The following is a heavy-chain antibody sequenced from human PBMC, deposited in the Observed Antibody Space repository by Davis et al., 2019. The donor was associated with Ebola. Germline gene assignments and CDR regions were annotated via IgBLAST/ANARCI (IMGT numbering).Heavy chain of an antibody. CDR2: IYYSGST. CDR3: VSVPYYYGMDV. V-gene: IGHV4-39*01. J-gene: IGHJ6*02. CDR1: GGSISSYY. Sequence: SETLSLTCTVSGGSISSYYWGWIRQPPGKGLEWIGSIYYSGSTYYNPSLKSRVTISVDTSKNQFSLKLSSVTAADTAVYYCVSVPYYYGMDVWGQGTTVTVSS. D-gene: IGHD6-6*01.